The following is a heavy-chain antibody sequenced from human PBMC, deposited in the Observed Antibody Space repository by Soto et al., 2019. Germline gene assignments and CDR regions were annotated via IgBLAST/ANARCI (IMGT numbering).Heavy chain of an antibody. CDR1: GFTFSTYA. D-gene: IGHD3-22*01. CDR3: ARDSYDSSGYYGY. V-gene: IGHV3-23*01. Sequence: PGGSLRLSCVASGFTFSTYAMSWVRQAPGKGLEWVSVISASGGITYYADSVKGRFTISRDSYKNTLYLQMNSLRAEDTAVYYCARDSYDSSGYYGYWGQGTLVTVSS. CDR2: ISASGGIT. J-gene: IGHJ4*02.